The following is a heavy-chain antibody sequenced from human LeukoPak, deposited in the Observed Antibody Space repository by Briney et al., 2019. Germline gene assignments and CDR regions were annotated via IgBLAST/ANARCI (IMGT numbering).Heavy chain of an antibody. J-gene: IGHJ4*02. CDR2: INHSGST. Sequence: PSETLSLTCAVYGGSFSGCYWSWIRQPPGKGLEWIGEINHSGSTNYNPSLKSRVTISVDTSKNQFSLKLSSATAADTAVYYCASRGAGQQLIRFDYWGQGTLVTVSS. CDR1: GGSFSGCY. V-gene: IGHV4-34*01. CDR3: ASRGAGQQLIRFDY. D-gene: IGHD6-13*01.